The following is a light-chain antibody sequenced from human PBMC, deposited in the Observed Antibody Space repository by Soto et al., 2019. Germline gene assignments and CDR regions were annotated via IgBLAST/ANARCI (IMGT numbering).Light chain of an antibody. J-gene: IGKJ4*01. CDR2: AAS. Sequence: DIQLTQSPSFLSASVGDRVTITCRASQDISSYLAWYQQKPGKAPKLLIYAASTLQSGVPSRFSGSGSGTEFTLTIRSLQPEDFATYYWQHRNTYPLTFGGGTKVEIK. V-gene: IGKV1-9*01. CDR1: QDISSY. CDR3: QHRNTYPLT.